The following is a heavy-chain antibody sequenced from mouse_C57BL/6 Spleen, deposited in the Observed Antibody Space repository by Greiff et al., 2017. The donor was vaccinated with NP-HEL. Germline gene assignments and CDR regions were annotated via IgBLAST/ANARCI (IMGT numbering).Heavy chain of an antibody. Sequence: QVQLQQSGAELARPGASVKLSCKASGYTFTSYGISWVKQRTGQGLEWIGEIYPRSGNTYYNEKFKGKATLTADKSSSTAYMELRSLTSEDSAVYFCARFYGSSYYFDYWGQGTTLTVSS. CDR3: ARFYGSSYYFDY. CDR2: IYPRSGNT. CDR1: GYTFTSYG. V-gene: IGHV1-81*01. D-gene: IGHD1-1*01. J-gene: IGHJ2*01.